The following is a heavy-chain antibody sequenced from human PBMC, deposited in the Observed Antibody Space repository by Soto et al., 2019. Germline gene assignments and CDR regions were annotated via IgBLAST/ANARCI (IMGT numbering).Heavy chain of an antibody. Sequence: QVQLVQSGAEVKKPGSSVKVSCKASGGTFSSYAISWVRQAPGQGLEWMGGIIPIFGTANYAQKFQGRVTLTADESTSTAYMELSRLRSEDTAVYYCAGMEAYCGGDCYWGNFDYWGQGTLVTVSS. CDR1: GGTFSSYA. CDR2: IIPIFGTA. V-gene: IGHV1-69*12. J-gene: IGHJ4*02. CDR3: AGMEAYCGGDCYWGNFDY. D-gene: IGHD2-21*02.